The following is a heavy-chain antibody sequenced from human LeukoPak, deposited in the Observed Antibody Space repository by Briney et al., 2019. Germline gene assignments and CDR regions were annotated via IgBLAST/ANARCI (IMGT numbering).Heavy chain of an antibody. D-gene: IGHD6-13*01. J-gene: IGHJ4*02. CDR2: IYYSGST. CDR3: ARHPRAAAGTCFDY. CDR1: GGSISSSSYY. Sequence: PSETLSLTCTVSGGSISSSSYYWGWIRQPPGKGLEWIGSIYYSGSTYYNPSLKSRVTISVDTSKNQFSLKLSSVTAADTAVYYCARHPRAAAGTCFDYWGQGTLVTVSS. V-gene: IGHV4-39*07.